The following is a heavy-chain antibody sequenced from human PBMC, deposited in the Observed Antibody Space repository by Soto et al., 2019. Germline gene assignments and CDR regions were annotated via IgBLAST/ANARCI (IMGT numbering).Heavy chain of an antibody. D-gene: IGHD1-26*01. J-gene: IGHJ4*02. CDR2: IYYSGRT. V-gene: IGHV4-31*03. CDR1: GGSISSGGYF. Sequence: SETLSLTCSVSGGSISSGGYFYSWIRQHPGQGLEWIGSIYYSGRTYYNASLQSRLSMSVDTSKNHFSLKLTSVTAADTAVYFCARLAKEENPKVGSWYFFDYWGQGVMVTVS. CDR3: ARLAKEENPKVGSWYFFDY.